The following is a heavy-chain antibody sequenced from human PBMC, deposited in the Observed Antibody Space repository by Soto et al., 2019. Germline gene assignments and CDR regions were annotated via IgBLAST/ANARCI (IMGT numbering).Heavy chain of an antibody. Sequence: KPSETLSLTCTVSGGSISSSSYYWGWIRQPPGKGLEWIGSIYYSGSTYYNPSLKSRVTISVDTSKNQFSLKLSSVTAADTAVYYCARQGLEWELLHDHFDYWGQGTLVTVSS. CDR1: GGSISSSSYY. CDR2: IYYSGST. CDR3: ARQGLEWELLHDHFDY. J-gene: IGHJ4*02. D-gene: IGHD1-26*01. V-gene: IGHV4-39*01.